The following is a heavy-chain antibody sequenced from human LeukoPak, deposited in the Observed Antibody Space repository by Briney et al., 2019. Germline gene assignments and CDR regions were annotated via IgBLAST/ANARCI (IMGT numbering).Heavy chain of an antibody. CDR1: GFTFRSCA. D-gene: IGHD3-10*01. Sequence: GGSLRLSCAASGFTFRSCAMSWVRQAPGRGLEWVSGISGSGRATYYADSVKGRFTISRDNSKNTLYLQMNSLGAEDTAVYHCAKDFEDYCGSGSYYFGYWGQGTLATVSS. V-gene: IGHV3-23*01. J-gene: IGHJ4*02. CDR3: AKDFEDYCGSGSYYFGY. CDR2: ISGSGRAT.